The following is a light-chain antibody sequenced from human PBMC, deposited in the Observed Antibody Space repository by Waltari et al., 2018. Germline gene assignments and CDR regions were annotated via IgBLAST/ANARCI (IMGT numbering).Light chain of an antibody. Sequence: EIVLTQSPATLSLSPGERATLSCRASQSVSSYLAWYQQKPGQAPRLLIYDASNRATGIPARFSGSGPGTDFPLTISSLEPEDFAVYYCQQRSNYAFGGGTKVEIK. CDR1: QSVSSY. CDR2: DAS. J-gene: IGKJ4*01. CDR3: QQRSNYA. V-gene: IGKV3D-11*02.